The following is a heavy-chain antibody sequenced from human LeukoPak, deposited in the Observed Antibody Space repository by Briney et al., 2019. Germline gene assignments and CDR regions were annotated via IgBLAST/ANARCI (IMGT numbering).Heavy chain of an antibody. CDR2: IKQDGSEK. Sequence: PGGSLRLSCAASGFTFSSYWMSWVRQAPGKRLEWVANIKQDGSEKYYADSVKGRFTISRDNSKNTLYLQMNSLRAEDTAVYYCAKSVYAQSNYYYYMDVWGKGTTVTVSS. CDR3: AKSVYAQSNYYYYMDV. CDR1: GFTFSSYW. D-gene: IGHD2-8*01. V-gene: IGHV3-7*01. J-gene: IGHJ6*03.